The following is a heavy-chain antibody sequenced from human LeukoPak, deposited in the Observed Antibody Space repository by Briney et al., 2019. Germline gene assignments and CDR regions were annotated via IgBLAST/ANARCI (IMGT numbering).Heavy chain of an antibody. J-gene: IGHJ3*02. Sequence: ASVKVSCKASGYTFTSYGISWVRQAPGQGLEWMGWISGYNGNTNYAQKLQGRVTMTTDTSTSTAYMELRSLRSDDTAVYYCARDSGQWLANDAFDIWGQGTMVTVSS. CDR3: ARDSGQWLANDAFDI. CDR2: ISGYNGNT. CDR1: GYTFTSYG. V-gene: IGHV1-18*01. D-gene: IGHD6-19*01.